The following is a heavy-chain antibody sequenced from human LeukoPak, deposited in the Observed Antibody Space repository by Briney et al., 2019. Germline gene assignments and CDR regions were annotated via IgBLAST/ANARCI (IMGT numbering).Heavy chain of an antibody. CDR3: ARGWDSSSSSGVWAWIDT. CDR2: ISVYNGNT. CDR1: GYTFTGHG. D-gene: IGHD6-13*01. V-gene: IGHV1-18*01. Sequence: ASVKVSCKASGYTFTGHGISWVRQAPGQGLEWMGWISVYNGNTGYAERFQGRVTLTTDTFTTTAFMELRSLKSDDTAVYYCARGWDSSSSSGVWAWIDTWGQGTLVTVSS. J-gene: IGHJ5*02.